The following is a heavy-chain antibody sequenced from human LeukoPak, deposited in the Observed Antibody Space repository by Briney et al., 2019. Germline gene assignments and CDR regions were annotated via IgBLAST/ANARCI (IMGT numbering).Heavy chain of an antibody. Sequence: GGSLRLSCAASGFTFNTFNMNWVRQAPGKGLEWVSSITSGGDYIYYADSVKGRFTISRDNDKNSLYLQMNFLRADDTAIYYCTRQGDWNFEFWDQGTLVTVSS. D-gene: IGHD3/OR15-3a*01. CDR3: TRQGDWNFEF. CDR2: ITSGGDYI. J-gene: IGHJ4*02. CDR1: GFTFNTFN. V-gene: IGHV3-21*04.